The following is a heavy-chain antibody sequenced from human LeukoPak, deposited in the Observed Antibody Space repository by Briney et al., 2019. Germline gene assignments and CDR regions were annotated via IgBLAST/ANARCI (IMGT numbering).Heavy chain of an antibody. V-gene: IGHV3-48*01. D-gene: IGHD4-23*01. CDR1: GFTFSSYG. CDR3: ARDLGHYGGNVFRGFDY. J-gene: IGHJ4*02. Sequence: GGSLRLSCAASGFTFSSYGMTWVRQAPGKGLEWVSYISSSSSTIYYADSVKGRFTISRDNAKNSLYLQLNSLRAEDTAVYYCARDLGHYGGNVFRGFDYWGQGTLVTVSS. CDR2: ISSSSSTI.